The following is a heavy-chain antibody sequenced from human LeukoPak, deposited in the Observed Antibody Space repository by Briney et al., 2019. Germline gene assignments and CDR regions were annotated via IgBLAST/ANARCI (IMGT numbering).Heavy chain of an antibody. CDR2: IYTSGST. V-gene: IGHV4-4*07. D-gene: IGHD3-22*01. CDR3: ARGDYYDSSGYYYFDY. J-gene: IGHJ4*02. Sequence: SETLSLTCTVSGGSISSYYWSWIRQPAGKGLEWIGRIYTSGSTNYNPSLKSRVTMSVDTPKNQFSLKLSSVTAADTAVYYCARGDYYDSSGYYYFDYWGQGTLVTVSS. CDR1: GGSISSYY.